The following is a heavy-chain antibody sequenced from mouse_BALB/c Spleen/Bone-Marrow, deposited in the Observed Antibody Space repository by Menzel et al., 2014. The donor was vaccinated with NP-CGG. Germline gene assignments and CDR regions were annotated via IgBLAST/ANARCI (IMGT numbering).Heavy chain of an antibody. CDR2: INPGSGGA. Sequence: QVQLKHSGAELVRPGTSVKVSCKASGYAFTNYLIEWVKQRPVQGLEWIGVINPGSGGANYNAKFKGKATLTADKSSSTAYMQLSSLTSDDSAVYFSAREWTARAVDYWGQGTTLTVSS. J-gene: IGHJ2*01. V-gene: IGHV1-54*01. CDR1: GYAFTNYL. CDR3: AREWTARAVDY. D-gene: IGHD3-2*01.